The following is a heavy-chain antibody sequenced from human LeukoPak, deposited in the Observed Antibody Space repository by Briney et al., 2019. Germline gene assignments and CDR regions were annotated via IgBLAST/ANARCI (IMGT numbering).Heavy chain of an antibody. D-gene: IGHD4-23*01. CDR3: ATEADGGPDY. CDR1: GFTFSNAW. Sequence: GGSLRLSCAASGFTFSNAWMSWLRQAPGKGLEWVGRIKSKTDGGTTDYAAPVKGRYTISRDDSKNTLYLLMNSLKTDDTAVYYCATEADGGPDYWGQGTLVTVSS. J-gene: IGHJ4*02. V-gene: IGHV3-15*01. CDR2: IKSKTDGGTT.